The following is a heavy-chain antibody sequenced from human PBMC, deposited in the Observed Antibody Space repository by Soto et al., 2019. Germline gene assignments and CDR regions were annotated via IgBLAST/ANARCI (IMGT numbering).Heavy chain of an antibody. J-gene: IGHJ6*02. CDR2: ISSSSSTI. Sequence: AGSLRLSCAASGFTFSSYSMNWVRQAPGKGLEWVSYISSSSSTIYYADSVKGRFTISRDNAKNSLYLQMNSLRDEDTAVYYCAREQWLVGYYYYYGMDVWGQGTTVTVSS. CDR3: AREQWLVGYYYYYGMDV. V-gene: IGHV3-48*02. CDR1: GFTFSSYS. D-gene: IGHD6-19*01.